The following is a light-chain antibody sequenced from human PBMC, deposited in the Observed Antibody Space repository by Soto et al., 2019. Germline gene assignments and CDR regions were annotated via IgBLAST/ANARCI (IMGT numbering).Light chain of an antibody. CDR3: QEYKTGPGYN. CDR2: KTS. V-gene: IGKV1-5*03. J-gene: IGKJ2*01. CDR1: QSFGRW. Sequence: DIQMTQSPSTLSASVGDRVTITCRASQSFGRWLAWNQQKPGKAPELLIYKTSTLERGVPSRFSGSGSGTEFTLTISSLQPDDFATYYCQEYKTGPGYNFGQGTRLEIK.